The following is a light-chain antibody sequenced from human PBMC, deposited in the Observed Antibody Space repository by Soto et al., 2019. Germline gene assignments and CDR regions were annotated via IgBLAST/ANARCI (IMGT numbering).Light chain of an antibody. CDR2: AAY. CDR3: QQSYSTTWR. V-gene: IGKV1-39*01. J-gene: IGKJ1*01. Sequence: IRKTQSPSSLSASTRDRVTITCRASQGISRYLNWYQQKPGKAHKLLIYAAYSLQSGVTSRFSGSGSETDFTLTISSLQPEDFATYSCQQSYSTTWRFGQGTKVDI. CDR1: QGISRY.